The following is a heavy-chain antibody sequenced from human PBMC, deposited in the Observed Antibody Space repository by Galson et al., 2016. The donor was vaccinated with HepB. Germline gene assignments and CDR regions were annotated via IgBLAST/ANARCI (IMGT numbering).Heavy chain of an antibody. D-gene: IGHD4-17*01. Sequence: SVKVSCKASGYDFTEYYIHWVRQAPGKGLEWMGWMNPDTGVTKFEEEFRGRNTMTRDTSISTAYMELSSLRGDDTALYYCATLYYGDFVLDHWGPGTLVTVSS. CDR1: GYDFTEYY. J-gene: IGHJ4*02. CDR3: ATLYYGDFVLDH. CDR2: MNPDTGVT. V-gene: IGHV1-2*02.